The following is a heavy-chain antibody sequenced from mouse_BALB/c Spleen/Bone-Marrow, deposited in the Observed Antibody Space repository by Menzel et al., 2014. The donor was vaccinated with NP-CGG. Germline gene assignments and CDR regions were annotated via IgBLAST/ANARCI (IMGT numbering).Heavy chain of an antibody. CDR2: INPYNDVT. Sequence: VQLQQPGPELVKPGASVKMSCKAPGYTFTSNIINWVKQKPGQGLEWIGYINPYNDVTKYNEKLKGKATLTSDMSSNTAYMELSSLTSEDSAVYYCAKAAYYDYDGRAMDYWGQGTSVIVSS. J-gene: IGHJ4*01. CDR1: GYTFTSNI. CDR3: AKAAYYDYDGRAMDY. V-gene: IGHV1-14*01. D-gene: IGHD2-4*01.